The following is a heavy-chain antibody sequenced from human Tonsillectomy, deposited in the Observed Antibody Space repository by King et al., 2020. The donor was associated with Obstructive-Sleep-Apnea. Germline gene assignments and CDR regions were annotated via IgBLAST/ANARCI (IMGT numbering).Heavy chain of an antibody. J-gene: IGHJ5*02. CDR1: GDSISSSSYY. Sequence: QLQESGPGLVKPPETLSLTCTVSGDSISSSSYYWGWIRQPPGKGLEWIGSVFYSGNTYYNPSLKSRVTISVDTSKKQFSLKLSSVTAADTAVYYCARDRGYSYGSHWFDPWGQGTLVTVSS. V-gene: IGHV4-39*07. D-gene: IGHD5-18*01. CDR3: ARDRGYSYGSHWFDP. CDR2: VFYSGNT.